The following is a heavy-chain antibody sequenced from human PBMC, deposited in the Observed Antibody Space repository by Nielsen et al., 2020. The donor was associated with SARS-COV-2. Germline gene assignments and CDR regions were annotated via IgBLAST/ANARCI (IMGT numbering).Heavy chain of an antibody. CDR2: ISSSSSYT. J-gene: IGHJ6*02. CDR3: ARVGGYCSSTSCYGGDYYYYGMDV. D-gene: IGHD2-2*01. Sequence: GGSLRLSCAASGFTFSDYYMSWIRQAPGKGLEWVSYISSSSSYTNYADSVKGRFTISRDNAKNSLYLQMNSLRAEDTAVYYCARVGGYCSSTSCYGGDYYYYGMDVWGQGTTVTVSS. V-gene: IGHV3-11*06. CDR1: GFTFSDYY.